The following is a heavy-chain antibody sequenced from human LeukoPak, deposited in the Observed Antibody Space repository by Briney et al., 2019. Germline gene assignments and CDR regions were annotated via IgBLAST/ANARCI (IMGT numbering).Heavy chain of an antibody. CDR2: ISSSSSYI. J-gene: IGHJ3*02. D-gene: IGHD5-12*01. CDR3: ARLRGFDAFDI. V-gene: IGHV3-21*01. Sequence: GGSLRLSCAASGFTVSSNYMSWVRQAPGKGLEWVSSISSSSSYIYYADSVKGRFTISRDNAKNSLYLQMNSLRAEDTAVYYCARLRGFDAFDIWGQGTMVTVSS. CDR1: GFTVSSNY.